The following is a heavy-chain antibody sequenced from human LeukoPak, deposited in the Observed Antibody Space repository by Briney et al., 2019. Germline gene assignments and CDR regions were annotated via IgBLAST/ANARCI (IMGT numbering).Heavy chain of an antibody. D-gene: IGHD6-6*01. CDR1: GFTFSSYA. CDR3: ANRKTRPYGMDV. J-gene: IGHJ6*02. V-gene: IGHV3-23*01. Sequence: GGSLRLSCAASGFTFSSYAMSWVRQAPGKGLEWVSTISGSGGSTYYADSVKGRFTISRDNSKNTLYLQMNSLRAEDTAVYYCANRKTRPYGMDVWGQGTRSPSP. CDR2: ISGSGGST.